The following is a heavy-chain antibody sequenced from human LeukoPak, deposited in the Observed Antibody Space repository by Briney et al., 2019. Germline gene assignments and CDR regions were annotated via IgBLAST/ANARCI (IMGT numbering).Heavy chain of an antibody. V-gene: IGHV3-48*03. Sequence: GGSLRLSCAASGFTFSSYEMNWVRQAPGKGLEWVSYISSSGSTIYYGDSVKGRFTISRENDKNSLYLQMNSLRAEDTAVYYCARDQRNYDSSGNYYYYGMDVWGQGTTVTVSS. J-gene: IGHJ6*02. D-gene: IGHD3-22*01. CDR2: ISSSGSTI. CDR1: GFTFSSYE. CDR3: ARDQRNYDSSGNYYYYGMDV.